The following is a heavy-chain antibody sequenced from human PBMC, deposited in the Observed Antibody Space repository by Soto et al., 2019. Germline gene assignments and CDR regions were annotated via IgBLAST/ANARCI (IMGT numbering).Heavy chain of an antibody. Sequence: QEQLVESGGGLVKPGGSLRLSCAGSGFSFRGTYMTWIRQAPGKGLQWVAYISGSSSNIYYADAVKGRFTISRDNAKNSLYLQMDSLRAEDTAVYYCARDRYDANYYYGMDVWGQGTTVIVSS. D-gene: IGHD3-3*01. J-gene: IGHJ6*02. CDR2: ISGSSSNI. CDR3: ARDRYDANYYYGMDV. V-gene: IGHV3-11*01. CDR1: GFSFRGTY.